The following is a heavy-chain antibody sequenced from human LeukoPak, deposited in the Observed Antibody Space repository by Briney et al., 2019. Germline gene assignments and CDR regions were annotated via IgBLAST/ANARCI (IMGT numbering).Heavy chain of an antibody. CDR3: ARLTTTSPPAFDY. V-gene: IGHV3-7*01. D-gene: IGHD4/OR15-4a*01. J-gene: IGHJ4*02. CDR2: IKKDGSYI. CDR1: GFTFNSYW. Sequence: GGSLRLSCAASGFTFNSYWMRWVRQAPGKGLEWVANIKKDGSYIYYVNSVKGRFTISRDNAKNSLYLHMSSLRAEDTAVYYCARLTTTSPPAFDYWGQGTLVTVSS.